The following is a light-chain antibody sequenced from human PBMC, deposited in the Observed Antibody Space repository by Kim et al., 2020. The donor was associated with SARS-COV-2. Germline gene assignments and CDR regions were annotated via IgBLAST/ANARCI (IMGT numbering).Light chain of an antibody. CDR2: LEGSGSY. CDR3: ETWDSMG. J-gene: IGLJ6*01. CDR1: SGHSSYI. Sequence: QLVLTQSSSASASLGSSVKLTCTLSSGHSSYIIAWHQQQPGKAPRYLMKLEGSGSYNKGSGVPDRFSGSSSGADRYLTISNLQSEDEADYYCETWDSMGFGSGTKVTVL. V-gene: IGLV4-60*03.